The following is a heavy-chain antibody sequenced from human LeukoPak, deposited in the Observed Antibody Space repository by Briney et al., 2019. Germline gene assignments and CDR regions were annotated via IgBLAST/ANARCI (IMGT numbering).Heavy chain of an antibody. J-gene: IGHJ3*02. CDR1: GNSISSGDNY. Sequence: PSQTLSLTCTVSGNSISSGDNYWSWIRQPAGKGLEWIGRIYTSGSTNYNPSLKSRVIMSVDTSKNQFSLKLSSVTAADTAVYYCARDRHLGQLTPFDIWGQGTMVTVSS. D-gene: IGHD5-18*01. CDR2: IYTSGST. CDR3: ARDRHLGQLTPFDI. V-gene: IGHV4-61*02.